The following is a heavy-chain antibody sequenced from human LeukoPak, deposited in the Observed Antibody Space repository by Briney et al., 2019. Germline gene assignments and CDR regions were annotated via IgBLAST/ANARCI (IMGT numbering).Heavy chain of an antibody. CDR3: ARGSYGEY. CDR2: ISHDGSNN. J-gene: IGHJ4*02. Sequence: PGGSLRLSCAASGFTFSNYGMHWVRQAPGKGLEWVVVISHDGSNNNYADSVKGRFTISRDNSKNTLYLQMNSLRPEDTAVYYCARGSYGEYWGQGTLVTVSS. D-gene: IGHD1-26*01. CDR1: GFTFSNYG. V-gene: IGHV3-30*03.